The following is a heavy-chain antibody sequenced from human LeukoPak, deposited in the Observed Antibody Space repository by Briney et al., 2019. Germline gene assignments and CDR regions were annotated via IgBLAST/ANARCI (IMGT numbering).Heavy chain of an antibody. CDR1: GGSINNYY. CDR2: IYYTGST. D-gene: IGHD3-22*01. CDR3: ARHRGSGYPYFDY. J-gene: IGHJ4*02. V-gene: IGHV4-59*01. Sequence: KPSETLSLTCTVSGGSINNYYWSWIRQPPGKGLEWIGYIYYTGSTNYNPSLKSRDTISVDTSKSHFSLKMSTLTAADTAVYYCARHRGSGYPYFDYWGQGTLVTVSS.